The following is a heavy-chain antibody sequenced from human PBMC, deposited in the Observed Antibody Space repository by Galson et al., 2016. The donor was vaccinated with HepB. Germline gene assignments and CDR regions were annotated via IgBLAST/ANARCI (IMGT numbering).Heavy chain of an antibody. Sequence: SLRLSCAASGFTFSSYSMPWVRQAPGKGLEWVANIKQDGSEKYYVDSVKGRFTISRDNAKNSLYLQMNSLRGEDTAVYYCARGRGVDVWGQGTMVTVSS. CDR1: GFTFSSYS. D-gene: IGHD2-15*01. V-gene: IGHV3-7*03. CDR3: ARGRGVDV. CDR2: IKQDGSEK. J-gene: IGHJ3*01.